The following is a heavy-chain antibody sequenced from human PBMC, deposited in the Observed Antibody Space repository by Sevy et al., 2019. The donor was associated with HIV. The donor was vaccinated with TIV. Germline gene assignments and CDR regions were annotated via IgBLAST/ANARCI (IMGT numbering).Heavy chain of an antibody. CDR3: TTDVITIFGEPFFDY. V-gene: IGHV3-15*01. Sequence: GGSLRLSCAASGFTFSNAWMSWVRQAPGKGLEWVGRIKSKNDGGTTDYAAPVKGRFTISRDDSKNTLYLQMNSLKTEDTAVYYCTTDVITIFGEPFFDYWGQGTLVTVSS. CDR2: IKSKNDGGTT. J-gene: IGHJ4*02. CDR1: GFTFSNAW. D-gene: IGHD3-3*01.